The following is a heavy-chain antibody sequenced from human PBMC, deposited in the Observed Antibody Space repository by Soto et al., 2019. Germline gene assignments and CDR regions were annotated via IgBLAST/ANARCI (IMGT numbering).Heavy chain of an antibody. CDR1: GFTFSNYW. J-gene: IGHJ4*02. D-gene: IGHD1-26*01. V-gene: IGHV3-7*01. Sequence: EVQLVESGGGLVQPGGSLRLSCAASGFTFSNYWMSWVRQAPGKGLEWVANIKQDGSEKYYVDSVKGRFTISRDNAKNSLYVQMNSLSSEDKSVYYCARDVGAADCWGQGTLVTVSS. CDR2: IKQDGSEK. CDR3: ARDVGAADC.